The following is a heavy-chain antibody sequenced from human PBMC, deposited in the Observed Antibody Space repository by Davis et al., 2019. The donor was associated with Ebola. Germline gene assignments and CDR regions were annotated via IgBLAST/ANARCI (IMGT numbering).Heavy chain of an antibody. D-gene: IGHD3-22*01. CDR1: GYTFTGYY. V-gene: IGHV1-2*06. Sequence: ASVKVSCKASGYTFTGYYVHWVRQAPGQGLEWMGRINPNSGGTNYAQKFQGRVTMTRDTSISTAYMELSRLRSDDTAAYYCARGGITMMVVRRDYYHGMDVWGQGTTVTVSS. CDR3: ARGGITMMVVRRDYYHGMDV. CDR2: INPNSGGT. J-gene: IGHJ6*02.